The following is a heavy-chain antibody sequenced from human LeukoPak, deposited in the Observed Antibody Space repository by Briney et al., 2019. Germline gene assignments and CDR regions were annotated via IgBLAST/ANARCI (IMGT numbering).Heavy chain of an antibody. V-gene: IGHV3-48*02. CDR2: ISSSSSTI. Sequence: GGSLRLSCAASGFIFSTYSMNWVRQAPGKGLEWVSYISSSSSTIYYADSVKGRFTISRDNAKNSLYLQMNSLRDDDTAVYYCARDRGSDHWGQGTLVTVSS. J-gene: IGHJ4*02. CDR1: GFIFSTYS. D-gene: IGHD3-16*01. CDR3: ARDRGSDH.